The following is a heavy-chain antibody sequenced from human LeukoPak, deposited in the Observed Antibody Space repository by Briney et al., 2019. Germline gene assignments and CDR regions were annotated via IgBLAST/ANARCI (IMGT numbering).Heavy chain of an antibody. J-gene: IGHJ4*02. CDR3: ARVNDFWSGSTNYYFDY. V-gene: IGHV4-59*01. D-gene: IGHD3-3*01. CDR2: IYYSGST. CDR1: GGSISSYY. Sequence: SETLSLTCTVSGGSISSYYWSWIRQPPGKGLEWIGYIYYSGSTNYNPSLKSRVIISVDTSKNQFSLKLSSVTAADTAVYYCARVNDFWSGSTNYYFDYWGQGTLVTVSS.